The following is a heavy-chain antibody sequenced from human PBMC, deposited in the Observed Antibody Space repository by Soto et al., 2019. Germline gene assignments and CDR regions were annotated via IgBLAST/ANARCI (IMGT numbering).Heavy chain of an antibody. CDR2: ISAYHGNT. D-gene: IGHD3-22*01. V-gene: IGHV1-18*01. J-gene: IGHJ4*02. CDR3: ARYKVPPYYSASSGYRDGTSFDY. CDR1: GYTFTSYG. Sequence: QVQLVQSGAEVKKPGASVKVSCKASGYTFTSYGISWVRQAPGQGVVWMGWISAYHGNTNYAQKLQGSGGMTPATSTNTAYMAHRSLSSGDTSVYYCARYKVPPYYSASSGYRDGTSFDYTFQGPLVTASS.